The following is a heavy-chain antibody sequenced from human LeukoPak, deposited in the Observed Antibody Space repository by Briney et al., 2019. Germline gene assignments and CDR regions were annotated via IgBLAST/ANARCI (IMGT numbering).Heavy chain of an antibody. CDR2: INHSGST. CDR1: GGSFSGYY. J-gene: IGHJ4*02. CDR3: AREGPYYYDSSGYSHFDY. Sequence: SETLSLTCAVYGGSFSGYYWSWIRQPPGKGLEWIGEINHSGSTNYNPSLKSRVTISVDTSKNQFSLKLSSVTAADTAVYYCAREGPYYYDSSGYSHFDYWGQGTLATVSS. D-gene: IGHD3-22*01. V-gene: IGHV4-34*01.